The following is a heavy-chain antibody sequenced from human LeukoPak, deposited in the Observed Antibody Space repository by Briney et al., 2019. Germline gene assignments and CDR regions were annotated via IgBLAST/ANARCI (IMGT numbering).Heavy chain of an antibody. D-gene: IGHD6-19*01. V-gene: IGHV3-23*01. Sequence: TGGSLRLSCAASGFTFSDYAMNWVRQAPGQGLEWVSTISQGTYHAASVKGRFTISRDNSKNTLYLQMNSLRAEDTAVYFCATSWTIAVAGRKYYFNYWGQGTLVTVSS. CDR3: ATSWTIAVAGRKYYFNY. J-gene: IGHJ4*02. CDR1: GFTFSDYA. CDR2: ISQGT.